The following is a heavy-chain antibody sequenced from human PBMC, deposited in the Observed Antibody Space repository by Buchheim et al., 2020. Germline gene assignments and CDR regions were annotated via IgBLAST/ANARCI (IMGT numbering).Heavy chain of an antibody. V-gene: IGHV3-48*01. J-gene: IGHJ4*02. Sequence: EVQLVESGGGLVQPGGSLRLSCAASGFTFSTYSMNWVRQAPGKGLEWVSYISSTSKSIYYADSVKGRFTISRDNAKNSLYLQMNSLRAEDTAVYYCARDIVPTKNYFDSWGQGTL. CDR1: GFTFSTYS. D-gene: IGHD5-12*01. CDR2: ISSTSKSI. CDR3: ARDIVPTKNYFDS.